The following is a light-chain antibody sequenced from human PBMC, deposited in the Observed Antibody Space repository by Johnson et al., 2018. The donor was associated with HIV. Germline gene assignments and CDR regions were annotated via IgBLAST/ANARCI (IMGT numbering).Light chain of an antibody. Sequence: QAVLTQPPSASGTPGQRVTISCSGSTSNIANNTVNWYQHLPGTAPKLLMYRNVQRPSGIPDRFTGSKSGTSASLAISGLQGEDEAEYYCAAWDDSLNEYVFGTGTKGTVL. V-gene: IGLV1-44*01. CDR2: RNV. CDR1: TSNIANNT. J-gene: IGLJ1*01. CDR3: AAWDDSLNEYV.